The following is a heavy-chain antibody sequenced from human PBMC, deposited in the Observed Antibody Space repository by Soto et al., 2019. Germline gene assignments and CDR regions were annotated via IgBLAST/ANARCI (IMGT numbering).Heavy chain of an antibody. CDR1: GGSSSGYY. D-gene: IGHD1-7*01. Sequence: ASETMSVTCTVAGGSSSGYYWSWIRQHPGKGLEWIGYIYYSGSTNYNPSLKSRVTISVDTSKNQFSLKLSSVTAADTAVYYCARSYGTTFDYRGQGTLVTVSS. CDR2: IYYSGST. J-gene: IGHJ4*02. V-gene: IGHV4-59*01. CDR3: ARSYGTTFDY.